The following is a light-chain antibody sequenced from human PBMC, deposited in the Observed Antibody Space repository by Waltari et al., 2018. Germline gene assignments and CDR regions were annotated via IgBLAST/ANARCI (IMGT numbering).Light chain of an antibody. Sequence: EILLTQSPVTLSVSPGERATLSCKASQSVRSYLAWYQQKPGQAPRLLIYDASNRASGIPARFSGSGSGTDFTLTISNVEPEDFAVYYCQQRHDWPLNFGGGTKLESK. CDR1: QSVRSY. CDR3: QQRHDWPLN. J-gene: IGKJ4*01. CDR2: DAS. V-gene: IGKV3-11*01.